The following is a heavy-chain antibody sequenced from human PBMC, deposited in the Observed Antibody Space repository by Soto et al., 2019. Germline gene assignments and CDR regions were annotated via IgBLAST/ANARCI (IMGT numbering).Heavy chain of an antibody. CDR2: ITSSSDIV. V-gene: IGHV3-48*01. CDR3: ARDLLWAFDI. CDR1: GFTFSSYS. Sequence: GGSLRLSCAASGFTFSSYSMNWVRQAPGKGLEWISYITSSSDIVQYADSVKGRFTISRDSAKSSLYLQMNSLRAEDTAVYYCARDLLWAFDIWGQGTMVTV. J-gene: IGHJ3*02.